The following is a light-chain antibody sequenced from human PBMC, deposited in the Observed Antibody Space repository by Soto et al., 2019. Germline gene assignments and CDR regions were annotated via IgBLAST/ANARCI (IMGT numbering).Light chain of an antibody. V-gene: IGKV3-20*01. CDR2: GAS. J-gene: IGKJ1*01. Sequence: VLTQSQGTLSLSPGEKATLSCRASQSVSSSYLAWYQQKPGQAPRLLIYGASSRATGIPDRVSGSGSGTDFTLTVSRLDPEDFAVYYCQQFGSSSWTFGQGTKV. CDR3: QQFGSSSWT. CDR1: QSVSSSY.